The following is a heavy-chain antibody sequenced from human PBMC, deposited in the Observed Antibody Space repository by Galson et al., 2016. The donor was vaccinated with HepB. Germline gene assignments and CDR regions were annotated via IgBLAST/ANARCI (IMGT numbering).Heavy chain of an antibody. D-gene: IGHD3-22*01. Sequence: SLRLSCAAFGFTFNKYAMHWVRQAPGKGLDSVSAISSSGDTTYYIDSVTGRFSISRDNSKNTPYLHMSNLRAEDTALYYCVKSYYYDSSGYQPYFDSWGQGTLVTVSS. CDR1: GFTFNKYA. V-gene: IGHV3-64D*09. CDR3: VKSYYYDSSGYQPYFDS. CDR2: ISSSGDTT. J-gene: IGHJ4*02.